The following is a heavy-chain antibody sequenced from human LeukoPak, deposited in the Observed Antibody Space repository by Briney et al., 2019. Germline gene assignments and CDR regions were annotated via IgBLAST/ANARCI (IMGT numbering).Heavy chain of an antibody. CDR2: IYYSGST. Sequence: PSETLSLTCTVSGGSISSSSYYWGWIRQPPGKGLEWIGSIYYSGSTNYNPSLESRVTISVDTSKNQFSLKLSSVTAADTAVYYCATYPFRGATHYFDYWGQGILVTVSS. CDR1: GGSISSSSYY. D-gene: IGHD3-10*01. CDR3: ATYPFRGATHYFDY. J-gene: IGHJ4*02. V-gene: IGHV4-39*07.